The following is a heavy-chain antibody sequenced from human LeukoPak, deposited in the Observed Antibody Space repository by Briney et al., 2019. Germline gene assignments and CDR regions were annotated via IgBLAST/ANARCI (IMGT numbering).Heavy chain of an antibody. CDR1: GYSFSSYD. CDR3: ARFPNYDSGGRTFDY. Sequence: ASVKVSCKASGYSFSSYDINWVRQATGQGLEWMGWMNPNSGNTGYAQKFQGRVTMTRNTSISTAYMELSSLRSEDTAVYYCARFPNYDSGGRTFDYWGQGTLVTVSS. CDR2: MNPNSGNT. J-gene: IGHJ4*02. D-gene: IGHD2-15*01. V-gene: IGHV1-8*01.